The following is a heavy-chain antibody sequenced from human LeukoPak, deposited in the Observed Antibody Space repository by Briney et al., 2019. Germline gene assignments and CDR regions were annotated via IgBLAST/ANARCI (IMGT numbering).Heavy chain of an antibody. CDR3: AKSLSGGGYYFEY. V-gene: IGHV3-23*01. CDR1: GFTFSSYA. J-gene: IGHJ4*02. D-gene: IGHD3-10*01. CDR2: ISGSGGST. Sequence: GGSLRLSCAASGFTFSSYALSWVRQAPGKGLEWVSGISGSGGSTSYADSVKGRFTISRDNSKNTLYLQMNSLRAEDTAVYYCAKSLSGGGYYFEYWGQGTLVTVSS.